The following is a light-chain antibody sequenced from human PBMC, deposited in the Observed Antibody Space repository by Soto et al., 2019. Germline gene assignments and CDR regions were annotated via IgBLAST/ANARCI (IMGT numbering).Light chain of an antibody. Sequence: DIQLTQSPSSLSASVGDRVTITCRGSQGVSKYLNWYQQKPGRAPMLLIYATSNLQHGVPSRFSGNGSGPNLTLTIASLQPEDLGTYYCQQTYSSPWTFDQGTRVAIK. CDR3: QQTYSSPWT. CDR2: ATS. J-gene: IGKJ1*01. V-gene: IGKV1-39*01. CDR1: QGVSKY.